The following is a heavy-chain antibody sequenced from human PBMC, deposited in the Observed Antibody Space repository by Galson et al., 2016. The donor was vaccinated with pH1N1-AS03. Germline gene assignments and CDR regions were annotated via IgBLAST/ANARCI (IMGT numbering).Heavy chain of an antibody. CDR1: GYSFPNYW. J-gene: IGHJ4*02. Sequence: QSGAEVKKPGESLRISCKGFGYSFPNYWISWVRQMPGKGLEWIGRIDPSDSYVNYSPSFRGHVTISADMSITTAYLQWSSLKASDTAIYYCPRRGPGTSSDRSGFACWGQGTLVSVSS. V-gene: IGHV5-10-1*01. CDR2: IDPSDSYV. D-gene: IGHD1-1*01. CDR3: PRRGPGTSSDRSGFAC.